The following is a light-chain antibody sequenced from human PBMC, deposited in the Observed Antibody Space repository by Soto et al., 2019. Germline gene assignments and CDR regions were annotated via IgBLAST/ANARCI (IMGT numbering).Light chain of an antibody. J-gene: IGKJ4*01. Sequence: EIVMTQSPATLSVSPGERATLSCRASQSVSSNLAWYQQKPGQAPRLLIYGASTRATGIPARFSGSGSGTEFSLTISSLQSEDFAIYYCQQYDNWPPVTFGGGTKVDIK. CDR3: QQYDNWPPVT. CDR2: GAS. V-gene: IGKV3-15*01. CDR1: QSVSSN.